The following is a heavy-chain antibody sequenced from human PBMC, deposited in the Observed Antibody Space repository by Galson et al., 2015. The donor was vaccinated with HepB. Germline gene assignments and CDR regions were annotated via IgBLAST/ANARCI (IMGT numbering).Heavy chain of an antibody. V-gene: IGHV3-49*03. CDR2: IRSKAYGGTT. J-gene: IGHJ4*02. CDR3: TTYVRYSRVRSIDY. CDR1: GFTFGDYA. D-gene: IGHD2-21*01. Sequence: SLRLSCAASGFTFGDYAMSWFRQAPGKGLEWVGFIRSKAYGGTTEYAAPVKGRFTISRDDSKNTLYLQMNSLKTEDTAVYYCTTYVRYSRVRSIDYWGQGTLVTVSS.